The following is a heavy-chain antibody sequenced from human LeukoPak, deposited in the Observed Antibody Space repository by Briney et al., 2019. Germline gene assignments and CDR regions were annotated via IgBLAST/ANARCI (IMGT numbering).Heavy chain of an antibody. CDR3: AKDSSVPYGITE. V-gene: IGHV3-23*01. CDR1: GFTFSKYA. Sequence: GGSLRLSCAASGFTFSKYAVRWVRQAPGKGLEGVSAISPSDGNTFYADSVKGRFTISRDNSKNTLSLQMNSLRAEDTALYYCAKDSSVPYGITEWGQGTLVTVSS. CDR2: ISPSDGNT. J-gene: IGHJ4*02. D-gene: IGHD4-17*01.